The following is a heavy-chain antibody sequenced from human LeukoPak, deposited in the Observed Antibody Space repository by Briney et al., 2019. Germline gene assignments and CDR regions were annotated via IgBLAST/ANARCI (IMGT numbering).Heavy chain of an antibody. CDR1: GFSFSSYA. J-gene: IGHJ4*02. CDR3: VKGFFHPTYYFEY. CDR2: ITGSGDGT. Sequence: AGGSLRLSCAASGFSFSSYAMMWVRQAPGKRLEWVSSITGSGDGTYYADSVRGRFTISRDNSKNTLYLQVNSLRAEDTAVYFCVKGFFHPTYYFEYWGQGTLVTVSS. D-gene: IGHD3-10*01. V-gene: IGHV3-23*01.